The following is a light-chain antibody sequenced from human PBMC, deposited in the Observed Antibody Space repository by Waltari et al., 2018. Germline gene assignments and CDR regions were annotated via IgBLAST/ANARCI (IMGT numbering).Light chain of an antibody. J-gene: IGLJ1*01. V-gene: IGLV2-14*03. CDR2: DVI. Sequence: QSTLTQPASVSGSPGQSITISCTGTSSDVGGHNYVSWYQPHPGKAPKLVIYDVISRPSGVSNRFLCSKSGNTASLTIYGLQAEDEADYYCSSYTSSSTRVFGTGTRVTVL. CDR3: SSYTSSSTRV. CDR1: SSDVGGHNY.